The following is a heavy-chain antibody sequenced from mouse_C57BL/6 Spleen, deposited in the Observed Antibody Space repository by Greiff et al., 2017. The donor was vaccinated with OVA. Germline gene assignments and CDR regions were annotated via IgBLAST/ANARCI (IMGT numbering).Heavy chain of an antibody. Sequence: VQLQQSGAELVKPGASVKMSCKASGYTFTSYWITWVKQRPGQGLEWIGDIYPGSGSTNYNEKFKSKATLTVDTSSSTAYKQLSSLTSEDSAVYYCARERGYDYDDFDYWGQGTTLTVSS. CDR2: IYPGSGST. CDR3: ARERGYDYDDFDY. J-gene: IGHJ2*01. CDR1: GYTFTSYW. D-gene: IGHD2-4*01. V-gene: IGHV1-55*01.